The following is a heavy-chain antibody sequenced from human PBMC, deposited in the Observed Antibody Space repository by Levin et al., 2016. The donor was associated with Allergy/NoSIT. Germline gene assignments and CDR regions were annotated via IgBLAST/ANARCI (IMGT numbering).Heavy chain of an antibody. J-gene: IGHJ5*02. D-gene: IGHD1-14*01. Sequence: SETLSLTCSVSGDSLKGGRFYWNWIRQIPGKGFEWLAYIFYSGAVQINPSLRSRASISMDSPRNRFSLRLTSVSPADTAVYFCARGNPPSHYEYHPAVYNRNWFGPWGRGTLITVSS. CDR3: ARGNPPSHYEYHPAVYNRNWFGP. CDR2: IFYSGAV. CDR1: GDSLKGGRFY. V-gene: IGHV4-31*03.